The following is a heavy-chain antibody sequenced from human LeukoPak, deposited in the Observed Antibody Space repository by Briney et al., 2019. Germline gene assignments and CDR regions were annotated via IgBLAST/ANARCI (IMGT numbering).Heavy chain of an antibody. CDR3: ARRVIAALGFQH. CDR2: INHSGST. Sequence: SETLSLTCTVSGGSISSYYWSWIRQPPGKGLEWIGEINHSGSTNYNPSLKSRVTISVDTSKNQFSLKLSSVTAADTAVYYCARRVIAALGFQHWGQGTLVTVSS. J-gene: IGHJ1*01. D-gene: IGHD2-21*01. CDR1: GGSISSYY. V-gene: IGHV4-34*01.